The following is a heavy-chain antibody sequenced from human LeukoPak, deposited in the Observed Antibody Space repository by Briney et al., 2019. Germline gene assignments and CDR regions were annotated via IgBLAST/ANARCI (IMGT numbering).Heavy chain of an antibody. Sequence: HPGGSLRLSCAASGFTVSSNYMSWVRQAPGKGLEWVSVIYSGGSTYYADSVKGRFTISRDNSKNTLYLQMNSLRAEDTAVYYCARDLYGALDSRRGWGQGTLVXXSS. J-gene: IGHJ4*02. CDR3: ARDLYGALDSRRG. CDR1: GFTVSSNY. CDR2: IYSGGST. D-gene: IGHD3-22*01. V-gene: IGHV3-66*01.